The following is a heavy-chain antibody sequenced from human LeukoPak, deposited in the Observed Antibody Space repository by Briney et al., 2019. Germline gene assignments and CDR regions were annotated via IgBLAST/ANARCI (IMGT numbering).Heavy chain of an antibody. J-gene: IGHJ4*02. Sequence: GGSLRLSCTASGFTFGDYAMSWFRQAPGKRLEWVGFIRRKPYGGTTDYAASVKGRFTISRDDSKSIAYLQMNSLKTEDTAVYYCTRWEEGYNFWSGPDYWSQGTLVTVSS. CDR2: IRRKPYGGTT. CDR1: GFTFGDYA. V-gene: IGHV3-49*03. CDR3: TRWEEGYNFWSGPDY. D-gene: IGHD3-3*01.